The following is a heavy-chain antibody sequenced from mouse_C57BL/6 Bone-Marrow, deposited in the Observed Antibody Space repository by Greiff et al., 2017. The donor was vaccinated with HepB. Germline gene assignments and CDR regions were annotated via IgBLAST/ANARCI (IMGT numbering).Heavy chain of an antibody. Sequence: VQLQQSGPELVKPGASVKISCKASGYTFTDYYMNWVKQSHGKSLEWIGDINPNNGGTSYNQKFKGKATLTVDKSSSTAYMELRSLTSEDSAVYYCAIVAHYYAMDYWGQGTSVTVSS. CDR1: GYTFTDYY. J-gene: IGHJ4*01. CDR2: INPNNGGT. V-gene: IGHV1-26*01. CDR3: AIVAHYYAMDY. D-gene: IGHD1-1*01.